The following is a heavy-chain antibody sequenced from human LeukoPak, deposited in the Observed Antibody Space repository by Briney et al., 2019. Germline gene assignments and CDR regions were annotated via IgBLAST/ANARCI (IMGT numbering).Heavy chain of an antibody. Sequence: EESLKISCTASGYSFTSYWVAWVRQMPGKGLEWMGIIYPGDSDTRYSPSFQGQVTISADNSLNTAYLQWSSLKASDTAMYYCARGYTSTWTPNWLDPWGQGTLVTVSS. V-gene: IGHV5-51*01. CDR2: IYPGDSDT. J-gene: IGHJ5*02. CDR1: GYSFTSYW. D-gene: IGHD6-13*01. CDR3: ARGYTSTWTPNWLDP.